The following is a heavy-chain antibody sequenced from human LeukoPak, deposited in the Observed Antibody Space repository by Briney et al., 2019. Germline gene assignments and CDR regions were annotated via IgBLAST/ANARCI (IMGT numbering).Heavy chain of an antibody. CDR2: IYYSGST. CDR3: AGGYCSGGTCYDYYAMDV. D-gene: IGHD2-15*01. CDR1: GGSISSYY. J-gene: IGHJ6*02. V-gene: IGHV4-59*01. Sequence: PSETLSLTCTVSGGSISSYYWSWIRQPPGKGLEWIGYIYYSGSTNYNPSPKSRVTISVDTSKNQFSLRLTSVTAADTAVYYCAGGYCSGGTCYDYYAMDVWGQGTTVTVSS.